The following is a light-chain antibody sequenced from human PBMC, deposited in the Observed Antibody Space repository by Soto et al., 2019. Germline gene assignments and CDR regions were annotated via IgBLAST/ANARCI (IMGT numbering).Light chain of an antibody. J-gene: IGKJ5*01. CDR2: SAS. Sequence: DIQLTGSPPILSAYVGDTVTITCRASQALSNYVAWYQQKPGKAPDLLIYSASTLQSGVPSRFSGSGSETEFSLTIRALQPEDFATYYCQQLNSYPITFGQGTRLEIK. CDR1: QALSNY. V-gene: IGKV1-9*01. CDR3: QQLNSYPIT.